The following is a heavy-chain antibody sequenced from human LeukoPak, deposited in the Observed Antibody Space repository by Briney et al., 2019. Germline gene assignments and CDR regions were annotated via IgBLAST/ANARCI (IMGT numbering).Heavy chain of an antibody. CDR1: GGSFSGYY. J-gene: IGHJ4*02. V-gene: IGHV4-34*01. Sequence: SETLSLTCAVYGGSFSGYYWSWIRQPPGKGLEWIGEINHSGSTNYNPSLKSRVTISVDTSKHQFSLKLSSVTAADTAVYYCASRYCSSTSCYVYYFDYWGQGTLVTVSS. D-gene: IGHD2-2*01. CDR2: INHSGST. CDR3: ASRYCSSTSCYVYYFDY.